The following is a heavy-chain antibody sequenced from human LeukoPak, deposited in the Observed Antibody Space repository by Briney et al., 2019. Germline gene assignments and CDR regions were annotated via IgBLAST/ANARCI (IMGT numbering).Heavy chain of an antibody. J-gene: IGHJ4*02. CDR2: MYYSGDT. D-gene: IGHD3-10*01. V-gene: IGHV4-59*08. CDR1: GVSVSSYH. Sequence: SETLSLTCTVSGVSVSSYHWSWLRQPPGKGLAWIAYMYYSGDTNYSPSLKSRLTMSLDTSKNQFSLKLTSVTAADTAVYYCARWGSGSFYNLDYWGQGILVTVSS. CDR3: ARWGSGSFYNLDY.